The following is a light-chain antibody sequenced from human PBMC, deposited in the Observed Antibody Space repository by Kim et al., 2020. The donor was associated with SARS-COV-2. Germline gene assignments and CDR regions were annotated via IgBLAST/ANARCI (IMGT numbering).Light chain of an antibody. Sequence: QSALTQPASVSGSPGQSITISCTGTSSDVATYNYVSWYQQHPGKAPKLMIYDVSKRPSGVSYRFSASKSGNTASLIISGLQAEDEADYYCTSYSSSTTYVFGTGTKVTVL. CDR1: SSDVATYNY. V-gene: IGLV2-14*03. CDR3: TSYSSSTTYV. CDR2: DVS. J-gene: IGLJ1*01.